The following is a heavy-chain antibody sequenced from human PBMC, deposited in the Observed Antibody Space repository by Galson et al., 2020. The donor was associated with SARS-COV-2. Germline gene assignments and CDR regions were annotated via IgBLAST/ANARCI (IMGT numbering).Heavy chain of an antibody. CDR3: ARMAYDYVWGSSRYTGSGMDV. V-gene: IGHV1-2*02. Sequence: ASVKVSCKASGYTFTAYFMHWVRQAPGQGLEWMGWINPNRGGTKYPQQFQGRVTMTRDMSISTAYMELSSLRSDDTAVYYCARMAYDYVWGSSRYTGSGMDVWGQGTTVTVSS. CDR1: GYTFTAYF. D-gene: IGHD3-16*02. CDR2: INPNRGGT. J-gene: IGHJ6*02.